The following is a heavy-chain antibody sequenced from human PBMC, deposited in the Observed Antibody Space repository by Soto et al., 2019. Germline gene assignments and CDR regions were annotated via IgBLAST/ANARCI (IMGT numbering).Heavy chain of an antibody. CDR3: AKAPAAGIQPYNWFDP. D-gene: IGHD6-13*01. Sequence: ASVKVSCKTSGYTFTSYHLHWVRQAPGEGLEWMGSINPSGGSTRYAQKFESRVTTTSDTSTSTVYMELGSLRSEDTAVYYCAKAPAAGIQPYNWFDPWGQGTLVTVSS. CDR1: GYTFTSYH. V-gene: IGHV1-46*01. J-gene: IGHJ5*02. CDR2: INPSGGST.